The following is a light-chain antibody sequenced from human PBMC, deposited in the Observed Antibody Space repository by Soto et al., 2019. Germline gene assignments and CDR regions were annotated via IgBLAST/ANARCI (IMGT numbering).Light chain of an antibody. J-gene: IGKJ1*01. CDR3: QQYNSYSQA. CDR1: QTISSW. Sequence: DIQRTQSPSTMSGSVGDRVTITCRASQTISSWLAWYQQKPGKAPKLLIYKASTLKSGVPSRFSGSGSGTEFTLTISSLQPDDFATYYCQQYNSYSQAFGQGTKVDI. CDR2: KAS. V-gene: IGKV1-5*03.